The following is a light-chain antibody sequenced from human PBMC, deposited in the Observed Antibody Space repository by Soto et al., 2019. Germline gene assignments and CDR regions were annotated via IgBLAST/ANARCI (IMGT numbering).Light chain of an antibody. Sequence: DIQMTQSPSTLSGSVGDRDTITCRASQTISSWLALYQQKPGKAPKLLIYKASTLKSGVPSRFSGSGSGTDFTLTISRLEPEDFAVYYCQQYGSSGTFGQGTKVDIK. CDR2: KAS. V-gene: IGKV1-5*03. J-gene: IGKJ1*01. CDR1: QTISSW. CDR3: QQYGSSGT.